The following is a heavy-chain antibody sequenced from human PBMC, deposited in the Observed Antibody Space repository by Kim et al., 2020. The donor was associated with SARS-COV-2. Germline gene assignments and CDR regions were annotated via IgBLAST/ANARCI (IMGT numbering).Heavy chain of an antibody. CDR3: AREWQLVLDY. J-gene: IGHJ4*02. D-gene: IGHD6-6*01. Sequence: GTVNYAPKFKGRVPMTVDEATNTAYMELSSLKSDDTAVYYCAREWQLVLDYWGQGSLVTVSS. V-gene: IGHV1-69*01. CDR2: GTV.